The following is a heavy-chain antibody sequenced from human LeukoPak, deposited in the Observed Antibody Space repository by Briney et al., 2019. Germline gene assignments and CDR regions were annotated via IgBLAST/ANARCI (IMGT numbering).Heavy chain of an antibody. Sequence: PGGSLRLSCAASGFTFSSYSMNWVRQAPGKGLEWVGRIKSKTDGGTIDYATAVKGRFTISREDSKNTLYLQMNSLKIEDTAVYYCVTDFTTTMKVVVDHWGQGTLVTVSS. CDR3: VTDFTTTMKVVVDH. V-gene: IGHV3-15*01. CDR2: IKSKTDGGTI. J-gene: IGHJ4*02. CDR1: GFTFSSYS. D-gene: IGHD3-22*01.